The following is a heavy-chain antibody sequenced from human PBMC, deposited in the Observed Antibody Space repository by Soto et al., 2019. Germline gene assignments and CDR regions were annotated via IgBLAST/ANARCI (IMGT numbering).Heavy chain of an antibody. CDR1: GGTFSSYA. CDR3: ACGYDSRSNEQFDY. Sequence: SVKVSCKASGGTFSSYAISWVRQAPGQGLEWMGGITPIFGTANYAQKFQGRVTITADKSTSTAYMELSSLRSEDTAVYYCACGYDSRSNEQFDYWGQGTLVTVSS. D-gene: IGHD5-12*01. CDR2: ITPIFGTA. J-gene: IGHJ4*02. V-gene: IGHV1-69*06.